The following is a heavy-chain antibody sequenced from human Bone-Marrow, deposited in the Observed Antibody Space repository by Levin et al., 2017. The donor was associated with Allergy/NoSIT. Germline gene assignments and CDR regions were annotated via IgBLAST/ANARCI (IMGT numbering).Heavy chain of an antibody. CDR1: GFTVSRNY. Sequence: GGSLRLSCVGSGFTVSRNYMSWVRQAPGKGLEWVSVMFSGGNTFYADSVKDRFSISRDNSKNTLYIQMNSLRAEETAVYYCTRDSGYCNNGECYTVHPTPHDYYAMDVWGQGTAVTVSS. CDR3: TRDSGYCNNGECYTVHPTPHDYYAMDV. J-gene: IGHJ6*02. V-gene: IGHV3-66*01. CDR2: MFSGGNT. D-gene: IGHD2-8*01.